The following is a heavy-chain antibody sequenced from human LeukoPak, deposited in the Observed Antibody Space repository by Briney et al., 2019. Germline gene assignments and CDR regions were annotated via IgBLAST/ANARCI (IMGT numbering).Heavy chain of an antibody. CDR3: AKAQACSSTSCRNRAFDY. CDR2: ISGSGGST. CDR1: GFTFSSYA. V-gene: IGHV3-23*01. Sequence: GGSLRLSCAASGFTFSSYAMSWVRQAPGKGLEWVSAISGSGGSTYYADSVKGRFTISRDNSKNTLYLQMNSLRAEDTAVYYCAKAQACSSTSCRNRAFDYWGQGTLVTVSS. J-gene: IGHJ4*02. D-gene: IGHD2-2*01.